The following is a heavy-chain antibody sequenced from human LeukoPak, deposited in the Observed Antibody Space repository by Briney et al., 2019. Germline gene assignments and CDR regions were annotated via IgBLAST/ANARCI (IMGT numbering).Heavy chain of an antibody. J-gene: IGHJ5*02. D-gene: IGHD6-19*01. CDR2: MNPNSGNT. Sequence: GASVKVSCKASGYTFTSYDINWVRQATGQGLEWMGWMNPNSGNTGYAQKFQGRVTMTRNTSISTAYMELSSLRSEDTAVYYCARRARVAGTVNWFDPWGQGTLVTVSS. V-gene: IGHV1-8*01. CDR3: ARRARVAGTVNWFDP. CDR1: GYTFTSYD.